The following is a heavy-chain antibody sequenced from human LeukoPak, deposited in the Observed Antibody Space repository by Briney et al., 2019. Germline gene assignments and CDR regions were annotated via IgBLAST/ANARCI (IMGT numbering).Heavy chain of an antibody. J-gene: IGHJ4*02. CDR2: ISYDGSNK. CDR3: AKAPYDSSGYISY. D-gene: IGHD3-22*01. CDR1: GFTFSSYG. V-gene: IGHV3-30*18. Sequence: GGSLRLSCAASGFTFSSYGMHWVRQAPGKGLEWVAVISYDGSNKYYADSVKGRFTISRDNSKNTLYLQMNSLRAEDTAVYYCAKAPYDSSGYISYWGQGTLVTVSS.